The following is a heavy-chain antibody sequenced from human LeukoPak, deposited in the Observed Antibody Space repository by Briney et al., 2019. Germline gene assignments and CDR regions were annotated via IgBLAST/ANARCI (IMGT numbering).Heavy chain of an antibody. CDR1: GYTLTDYY. CDR3: ARGGPHHGFDI. J-gene: IGHJ3*02. Sequence: ASVKVSCKASGYTLTDYYMHWVRQAPGQGLEWMGWIVTNNGGTNYAQNFKGRVTMTRDTSVSTAYVEVSDLKSDDTAVYYCARGGPHHGFDIWAQGTMVTVSS. CDR2: IVTNNGGT. V-gene: IGHV1-2*02.